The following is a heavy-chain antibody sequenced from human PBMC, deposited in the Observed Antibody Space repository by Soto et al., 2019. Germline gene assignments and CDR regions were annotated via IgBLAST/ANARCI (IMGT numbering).Heavy chain of an antibody. D-gene: IGHD3-3*01. V-gene: IGHV1-3*04. J-gene: IGHJ5*02. CDR3: ASCGYDFWSGLDP. CDR2: INTGNGHT. Sequence: ASVKVSCKASGYTFTAYGIHWVRQAPGQRLEWMGWINTGNGHTKYSRKFQGRVTITRDTSARTAYMELNSLRSEDTAVYYCASCGYDFWSGLDPWGQGTMVTVYS. CDR1: GYTFTAYG.